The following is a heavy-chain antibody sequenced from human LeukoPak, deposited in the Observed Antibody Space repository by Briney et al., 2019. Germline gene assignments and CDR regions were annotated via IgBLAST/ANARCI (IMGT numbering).Heavy chain of an antibody. D-gene: IGHD3-10*01. CDR2: ISAYNGNT. CDR3: ARTPMVRGVSLLHNWFDP. V-gene: IGHV1-18*04. CDR1: GYTFTSYG. Sequence: ASVKVSCKASGYTFTSYGISWVRQAPGQGLEWMGWISAYNGNTNYAQKLQGRVTITTDTSTSTAYMELRSLRSDDTAVYYCARTPMVRGVSLLHNWFDPWGQGTLVTVSS. J-gene: IGHJ5*02.